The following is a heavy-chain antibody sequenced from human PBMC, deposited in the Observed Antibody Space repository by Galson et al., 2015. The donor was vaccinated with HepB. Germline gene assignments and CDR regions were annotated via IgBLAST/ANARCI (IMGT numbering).Heavy chain of an antibody. CDR2: INPNSGGT. CDR3: ARRQRGYYYDSSGYSLDY. Sequence: SVKVSCRASGYTFTGYYMHWVRQAPGQGLEWMGWINPNSGGTNYAQKFQGRVTMTRDTSISTAYMELSRLRSDDTAVYYCARRQRGYYYDSSGYSLDYWGQGTLVTVSS. J-gene: IGHJ4*02. D-gene: IGHD3-22*01. V-gene: IGHV1-2*02. CDR1: GYTFTGYY.